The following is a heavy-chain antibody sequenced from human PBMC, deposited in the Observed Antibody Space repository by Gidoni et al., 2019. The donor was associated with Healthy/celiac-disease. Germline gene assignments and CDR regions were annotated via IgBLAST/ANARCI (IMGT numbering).Heavy chain of an antibody. CDR2: MNPNSGNT. CDR1: GYTFTSYD. J-gene: IGHJ6*02. V-gene: IGHV1-8*01. CDR3: ARASSSLGWGVYYYGMDV. D-gene: IGHD6-6*01. Sequence: QVQLVQSGAEVKKPGASVKVSCKASGYTFTSYDINWVRQATGQGLEWMGWMNPNSGNTGYAQKFQGRVTMTRNTSISTAYMELSSLRSEDTAVYYCARASSSLGWGVYYYGMDVWGQGTTVTVSS.